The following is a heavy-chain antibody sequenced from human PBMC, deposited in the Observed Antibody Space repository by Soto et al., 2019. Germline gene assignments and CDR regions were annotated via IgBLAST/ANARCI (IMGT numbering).Heavy chain of an antibody. D-gene: IGHD3-10*01. CDR1: GYSISSGYY. J-gene: IGHJ4*02. V-gene: IGHV4-38-2*02. CDR3: ARDRKVRGVIIGQPKPFDY. Sequence: PSETLSLTCAVSGYSISSGYYWGWIRQPPGKGLEWIGSIYHSGSTYYNPSLKSRVTISVDTSKNQFSLKLSSVTAADTAVYYCARDRKVRGVIIGQPKPFDYWGQGTLVTVSS. CDR2: IYHSGST.